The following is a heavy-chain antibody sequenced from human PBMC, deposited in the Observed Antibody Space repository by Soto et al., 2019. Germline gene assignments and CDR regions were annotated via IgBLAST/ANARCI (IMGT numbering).Heavy chain of an antibody. V-gene: IGHV4-59*01. Sequence: SETLSLTCTVSGDSISPYYWSWIRQPPGKGLEWIGYIFYSGSTSYNPSLKSRVTISVDTSKNQFSLNLYSLTSADTAVYYCARDPGYSYGHYRWFDPWGQGALVTVS. CDR1: GDSISPYY. CDR3: ARDPGYSYGHYRWFDP. J-gene: IGHJ5*02. D-gene: IGHD5-18*01. CDR2: IFYSGST.